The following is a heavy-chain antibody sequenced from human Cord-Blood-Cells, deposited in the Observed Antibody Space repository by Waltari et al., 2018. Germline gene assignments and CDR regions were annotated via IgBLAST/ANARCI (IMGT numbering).Heavy chain of an antibody. CDR2: IVVGSGNT. V-gene: IGHV1-58*01. Sequence: QMQLVQSGPEVKKPGTSVKVSCKASGFTFTSSAVQWVRQARGQRLEWIGWIVVGSGNTNYAQKFQERVTITRDMSTSTAYMELSSLRSEDTAVYYCAAGGVVVIDYYGMDVWGQGTTVTVSS. J-gene: IGHJ6*02. CDR1: GFTFTSSA. CDR3: AAGGVVVIDYYGMDV. D-gene: IGHD2-21*01.